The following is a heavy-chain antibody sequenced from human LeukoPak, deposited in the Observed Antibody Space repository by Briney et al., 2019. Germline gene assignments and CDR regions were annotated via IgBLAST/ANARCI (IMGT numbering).Heavy chain of an antibody. CDR1: GYTFTGYY. CDR2: INPNSGGT. CDR3: ARDSPYSSGWYDGRYFDY. Sequence: ASVKVSCKASGYTFTGYYMHWVRQAPGQGLEWMGWINPNSGGTNYAQKLQGRVTMTTDTSTSTAYMEPRSLRSDDTAVYYCARDSPYSSGWYDGRYFDYWGQGTLVTVSS. V-gene: IGHV1-2*02. J-gene: IGHJ4*02. D-gene: IGHD6-19*01.